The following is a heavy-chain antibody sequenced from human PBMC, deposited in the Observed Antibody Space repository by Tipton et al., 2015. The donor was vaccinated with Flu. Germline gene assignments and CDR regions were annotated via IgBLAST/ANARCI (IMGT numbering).Heavy chain of an antibody. V-gene: IGHV3-23*01. CDR2: IIPSDGST. Sequence: SLRLSCAASGFIFSTYVMSWVRQAPGKGLEWVSVIIPSDGSTSYADSVKGRFTISRDNSKNTLYLQMNSLGVEDTAVYYCARLWSYAFDIWGQGTMVTVSS. D-gene: IGHD2-21*01. CDR3: ARLWSYAFDI. J-gene: IGHJ3*02. CDR1: GFIFSTYV.